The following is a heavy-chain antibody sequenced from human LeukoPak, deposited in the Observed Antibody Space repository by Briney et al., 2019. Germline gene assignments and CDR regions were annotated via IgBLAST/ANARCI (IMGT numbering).Heavy chain of an antibody. Sequence: PGRSLRLSCAASGFTFSSYGMHWVRQAPGKGLEWVAVIWYDGSNKYCADSVKGRFTISRDNSKNTLYLQMNSLRAEDTAVYYCAKAGSRDGYHFDYWGQGTLVTVSS. J-gene: IGHJ4*02. CDR2: IWYDGSNK. D-gene: IGHD5-24*01. CDR1: GFTFSSYG. V-gene: IGHV3-33*06. CDR3: AKAGSRDGYHFDY.